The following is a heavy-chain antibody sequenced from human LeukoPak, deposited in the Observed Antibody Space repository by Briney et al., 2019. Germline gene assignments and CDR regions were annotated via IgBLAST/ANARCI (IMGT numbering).Heavy chain of an antibody. CDR3: ASSMAYNCLDY. Sequence: PGRSLRLSCAASGFTFSSFGMHWVRQAPGKGLEWVAVIWNDGSNNYYADSVKSRFTISRDNAKNTLYLQMNSLRPEDTAVYYCASSMAYNCLDYWGQGTLVTVSS. J-gene: IGHJ4*02. CDR2: IWNDGSNN. D-gene: IGHD5-24*01. CDR1: GFTFSSFG. V-gene: IGHV3-33*01.